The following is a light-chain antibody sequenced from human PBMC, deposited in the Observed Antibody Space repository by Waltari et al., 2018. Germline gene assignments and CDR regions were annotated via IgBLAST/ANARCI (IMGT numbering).Light chain of an antibody. CDR2: YSN. CDR3: AAWDNSLSSYI. V-gene: IGLV1-47*02. Sequence: QSVLTQPPSASGAPGQSVTISCSGSSSNIGSNYVYWYQPLPGTAPKLLIYYSNQRPSGVPDRFSGSKSGTSASLAITGLRSEDEADYYCAAWDNSLSSYIFGAGTRLTVL. CDR1: SSNIGSNY. J-gene: IGLJ1*01.